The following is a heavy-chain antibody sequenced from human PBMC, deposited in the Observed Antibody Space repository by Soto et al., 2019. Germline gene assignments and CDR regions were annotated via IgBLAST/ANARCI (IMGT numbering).Heavy chain of an antibody. CDR1: GVTFSSYA. CDR3: ARLYSSGWYGPGRY. J-gene: IGHJ4*02. Sequence: PGGSLRLSCVASGVTFSSYAMSWVRQAPGKGLEWVSGINWNGGSTGYADSVKGRFTISRDNAKNSLYLQMNSLRAEDTALYYCARLYSSGWYGPGRYWGQGTLVTVSS. V-gene: IGHV3-20*04. CDR2: INWNGGST. D-gene: IGHD6-19*01.